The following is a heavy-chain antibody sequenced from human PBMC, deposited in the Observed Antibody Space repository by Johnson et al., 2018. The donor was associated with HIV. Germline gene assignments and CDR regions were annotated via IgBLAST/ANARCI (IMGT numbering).Heavy chain of an antibody. D-gene: IGHD6-13*01. CDR2: TWFDGINK. Sequence: QVLLVESGGGVVQPGRSLRLSCAASGFTFSNYGMHWVRQAPGQGLEWVAVTWFDGINKYYSDSVKGRFTISRDNSKNTLYLQMNSLRAEDTAVYYCAKVAVATAAGGVALDIWGPGTMVTVSS. CDR1: GFTFSNYG. J-gene: IGHJ3*02. V-gene: IGHV3-33*06. CDR3: AKVAVATAAGGVALDI.